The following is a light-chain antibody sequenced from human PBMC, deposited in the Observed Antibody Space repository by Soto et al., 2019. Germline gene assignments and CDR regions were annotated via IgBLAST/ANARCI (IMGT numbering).Light chain of an antibody. J-gene: IGLJ2*01. Sequence: QSALTQPASLSGSPGQSITISCTGTSSDVGGYNYVSWYQQHPGKAPKLMIYDVSNRPSGVSNRFSGSKSGNTASLTISWLQSEDEAYYYCSSYTRSSTLYVVFGGGTKLTVL. CDR3: SSYTRSSTLYVV. CDR2: DVS. V-gene: IGLV2-14*01. CDR1: SSDVGGYNY.